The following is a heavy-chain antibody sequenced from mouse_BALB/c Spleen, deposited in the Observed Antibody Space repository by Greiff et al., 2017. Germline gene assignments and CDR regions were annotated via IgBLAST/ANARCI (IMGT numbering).Heavy chain of an antibody. Sequence: VQLQQSGAELVRPGVSVKISCKGSGYTFTDYAMHWVKQSHAKSLEWIGVISTYYGDASYNQKFKGKATMTVDKSSSTAYMELARLTSEDSAIYYCARARNFDYWGQGTTLTVSS. CDR2: ISTYYGDA. J-gene: IGHJ2*01. CDR1: GYTFTDYA. V-gene: IGHV1S137*01. CDR3: ARARNFDY.